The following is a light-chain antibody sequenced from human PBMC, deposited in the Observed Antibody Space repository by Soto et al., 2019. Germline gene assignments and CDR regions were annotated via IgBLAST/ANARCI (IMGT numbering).Light chain of an antibody. CDR2: YDD. CDR3: AAWDDSLNGVI. J-gene: IGLJ2*01. Sequence: QSVLTQPPSVSEDPRQRVTISCSGSSSNIGSNTVNWYQQLPGKAPKLIIYYDDLRPSGVSDRFSGSKSGTSASLAISGLQSGDEADYYCAAWDDSLNGVIFGGGTKVTVL. CDR1: SSNIGSNT. V-gene: IGLV1-36*01.